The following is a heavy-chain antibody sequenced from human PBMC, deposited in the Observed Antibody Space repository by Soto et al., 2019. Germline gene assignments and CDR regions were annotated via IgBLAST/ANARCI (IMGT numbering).Heavy chain of an antibody. CDR3: ALWIQLWSELPYSYYYGMDV. J-gene: IGHJ6*02. V-gene: IGHV1-46*01. Sequence: ASVKVSCKASGYTFTSYYMHWVRQAPGQGLEWMGIINPSGGSTSYAQKFQCRVTMTRDTSTSTVYMELSSLRSEDTAVYYCALWIQLWSELPYSYYYGMDVWGQGTTVTVSS. CDR2: INPSGGST. CDR1: GYTFTSYY. D-gene: IGHD5-18*01.